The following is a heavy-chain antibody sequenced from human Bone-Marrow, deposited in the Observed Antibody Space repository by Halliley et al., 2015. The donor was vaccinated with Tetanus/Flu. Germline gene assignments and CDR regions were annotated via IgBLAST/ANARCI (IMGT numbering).Heavy chain of an antibody. V-gene: IGHV5-51*01. Sequence: REGMGIIYPGDSDTRYSPSSQGRVPISADKSISSAYLQWSSLKASDTAIYYCARQGAPRHFDYWGQGTLVTVSS. J-gene: IGHJ4*02. CDR3: ARQGAPRHFDY. CDR2: IYPGDSDT.